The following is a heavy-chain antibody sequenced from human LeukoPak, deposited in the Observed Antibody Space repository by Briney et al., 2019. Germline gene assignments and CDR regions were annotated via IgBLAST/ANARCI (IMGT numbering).Heavy chain of an antibody. CDR3: ASYSYGAGWFDP. V-gene: IGHV4-38-2*02. CDR1: GYSISAGFH. CDR2: MHPTGIT. D-gene: IGHD5-18*01. Sequence: SETLSLTCTVSGYSISAGFHWGWIRQSPGKGLEWLVSMHPTGITYYNPSLKSRVTISVDTSKNQFSLKLSSVTAADTAVYYCASYSYGAGWFDPWGQGTLVTVSS. J-gene: IGHJ5*02.